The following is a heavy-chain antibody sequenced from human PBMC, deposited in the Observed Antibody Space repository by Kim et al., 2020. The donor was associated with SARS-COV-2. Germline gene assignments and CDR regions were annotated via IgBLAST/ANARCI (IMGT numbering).Heavy chain of an antibody. CDR2: VSRGGEYK. CDR1: GFIFGSCP. J-gene: IGHJ4*02. D-gene: IGHD2-2*02. V-gene: IGHV3-23*01. Sequence: GGSLRLSCAASGFIFGSCPMGWVRQAPGKGLEWVAGVSRGGEYKFYAPSVKGRFTVSKDISRNMAYLQMNNLRIEDTALYYCVKYTISEAMGDFWGQGTRVAVSS. CDR3: VKYTISEAMGDF.